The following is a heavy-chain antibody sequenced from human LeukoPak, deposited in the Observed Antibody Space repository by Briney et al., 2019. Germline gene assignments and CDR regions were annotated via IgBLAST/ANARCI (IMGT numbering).Heavy chain of an antibody. CDR2: ISAHNGNT. V-gene: IGHV1-18*01. CDR1: GYTFTSYG. J-gene: IGHJ4*02. CDR3: ATPYCSGGSCYRYYFDY. Sequence: ASVKVSCKASGYTFTSYGISWVRQAPGQGLEWMGWISAHNGNTNYAQKLQGRVTMTTDTSTSTAYMELRSLRSDDTAVYYCATPYCSGGSCYRYYFDYWGQGTLVTVSS. D-gene: IGHD2-15*01.